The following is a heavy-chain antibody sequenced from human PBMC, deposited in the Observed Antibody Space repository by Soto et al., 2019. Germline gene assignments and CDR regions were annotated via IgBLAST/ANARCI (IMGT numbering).Heavy chain of an antibody. V-gene: IGHV3-33*01. J-gene: IGHJ4*02. D-gene: IGHD1-26*01. CDR2: TRHDGSNT. Sequence: QVQLVESGGGVVQPGRSLRLSCAASGFTFSGYGMHWVRQAPGKGLEWVAGTRHDGSNTYYADSVRGRFTISRDNSNKMLYLQMNSLRAEDTAVYYCARDGVGTTTYFGYFDYWGQGTLVTVSS. CDR1: GFTFSGYG. CDR3: ARDGVGTTTYFGYFDY.